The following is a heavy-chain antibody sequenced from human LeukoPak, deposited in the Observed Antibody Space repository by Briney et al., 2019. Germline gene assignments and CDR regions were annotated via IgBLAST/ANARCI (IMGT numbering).Heavy chain of an antibody. J-gene: IGHJ4*02. CDR3: TKGNWGSPFDY. CDR1: GFTFNSYW. V-gene: IGHV3-7*03. D-gene: IGHD7-27*01. CDR2: VQQEGSEK. Sequence: PGGSLRLSCAASGFTFNSYWMSWVRQAPGKGLEWVANVQQEGSEKYYVDSVKGRFTISRDNAKNSLYLQMNSLRAEDTALYYCTKGNWGSPFDYWGQGALVTVSS.